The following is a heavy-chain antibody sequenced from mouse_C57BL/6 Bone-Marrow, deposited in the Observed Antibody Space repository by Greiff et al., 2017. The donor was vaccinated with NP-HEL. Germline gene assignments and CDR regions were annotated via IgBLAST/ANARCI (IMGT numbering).Heavy chain of an antibody. CDR3: ARGHYYGSSLHFDY. J-gene: IGHJ2*01. CDR2: FHPYNDDT. Sequence: QVQLKESGAELVKPGASVKMSCKASGYTFTTYPIEWMKQNHGKSLEWIGNFHPYNDDTKYNEKFKGKATLTVEKSSSTVYLELSRLTSDDSAVYYCARGHYYGSSLHFDYWGQGTTLTVSS. D-gene: IGHD1-1*01. CDR1: GYTFTTYP. V-gene: IGHV1-47*01.